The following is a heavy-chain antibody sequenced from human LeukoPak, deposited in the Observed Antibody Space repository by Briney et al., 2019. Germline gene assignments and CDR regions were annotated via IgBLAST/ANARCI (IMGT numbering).Heavy chain of an antibody. Sequence: GASVKVSCKASGYTFTSYDINWVRQATGQGLEWMGWMNPNSGNTGYAQKFQGRVTMTRNTSISTAYMELSSLRSEDTAVYYCASMYYYDSSGYYYVYYYYMDVWGKGTTVTVSS. J-gene: IGHJ6*03. CDR3: ASMYYYDSSGYYYVYYYYMDV. D-gene: IGHD3-22*01. CDR2: MNPNSGNT. V-gene: IGHV1-8*01. CDR1: GYTFTSYD.